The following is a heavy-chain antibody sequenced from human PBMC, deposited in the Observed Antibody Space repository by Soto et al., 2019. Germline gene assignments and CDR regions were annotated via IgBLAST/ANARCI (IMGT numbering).Heavy chain of an antibody. D-gene: IGHD3-3*01. CDR2: IWYDGSNK. CDR1: EVTFSSYG. Sequence: SMRHSCGALEVTFSSYGMHWVRQDTGKGLEWVAVIWYDGSNKYYADSVKGRFTISRDNSKNTLYLQMNSLRAEDTAVYYCARQGDFWSGYSQGHYYGMDVWGQGTTVTVSS. J-gene: IGHJ6*02. CDR3: ARQGDFWSGYSQGHYYGMDV. V-gene: IGHV3-33*01.